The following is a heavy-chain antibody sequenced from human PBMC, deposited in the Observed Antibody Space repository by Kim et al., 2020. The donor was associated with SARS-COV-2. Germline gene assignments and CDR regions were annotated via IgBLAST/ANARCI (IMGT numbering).Heavy chain of an antibody. Sequence: ASPVKGRFNHSSNNSKNTRYIQMNSLRAEDTAVYYCARDSYGDYPFDYWGQGTLVTVSS. CDR3: ARDSYGDYPFDY. J-gene: IGHJ4*02. V-gene: IGHV3-66*01. D-gene: IGHD4-17*01.